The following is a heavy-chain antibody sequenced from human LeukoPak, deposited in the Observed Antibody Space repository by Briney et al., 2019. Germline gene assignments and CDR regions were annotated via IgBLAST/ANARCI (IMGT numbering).Heavy chain of an antibody. CDR3: ARGYSYGYGGGNDFDY. CDR2: ISSSSSYI. Sequence: GGSLRLSCAASGFTFSSDSMNWVRQAPGKGLEWVSSISSSSSYIYYADSVKGRFTISRDNAKNSLYLQMNSLRAEDTAVYYCARGYSYGYGGGNDFDYWGQGNLVTVSS. D-gene: IGHD5-18*01. J-gene: IGHJ4*02. V-gene: IGHV3-21*01. CDR1: GFTFSSDS.